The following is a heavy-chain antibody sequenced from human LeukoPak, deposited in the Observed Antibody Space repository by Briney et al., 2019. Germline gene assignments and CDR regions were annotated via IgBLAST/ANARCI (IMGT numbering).Heavy chain of an antibody. J-gene: IGHJ4*02. CDR2: IKQDGSEK. CDR3: ASLSSGGFFEDY. CDR1: RFTFSSYW. D-gene: IGHD3-3*01. Sequence: PGGSLRLSCAASRFTFSSYWMSWVRQAPGKGLECVANIKQDGSEKYYVDSVKGRFTISRDNAKNSLYLQMNSLRAEDTAVYYCASLSSGGFFEDYWGQGTLVTVSS. V-gene: IGHV3-7*01.